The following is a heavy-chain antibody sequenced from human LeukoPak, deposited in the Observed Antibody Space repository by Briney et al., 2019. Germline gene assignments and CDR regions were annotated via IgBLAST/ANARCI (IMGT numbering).Heavy chain of an antibody. CDR1: GGSISSSSYY. J-gene: IGHJ5*02. V-gene: IGHV4-39*01. D-gene: IGHD3-9*01. CDR3: GCWLGPLRPFDP. CDR2: IYHSGST. Sequence: PSETLSLTCTVSGGSISSSSYYWGWIRQPPGKGLEWIGSIYHSGSTYYNPSLKSRVTISVDTSKNQFSLKLSSVTAADTAVYYCGCWLGPLRPFDPWGQGTLVTVSS.